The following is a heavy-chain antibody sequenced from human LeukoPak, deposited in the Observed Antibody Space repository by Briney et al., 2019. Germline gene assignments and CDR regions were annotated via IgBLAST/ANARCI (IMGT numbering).Heavy chain of an antibody. D-gene: IGHD2-2*01. CDR3: ARVSVVVPAARWGYYGMDV. Sequence: GSLRLSCAASGFTFSSYAMSWVRQAPGKGLEWIGEINHSGSTNYNPSLKSRVTISVDTSKNQFSLKLSSVTAADTAVYYCARVSVVVPAARWGYYGMDVWGQGTTVTVSS. CDR2: INHSGST. CDR1: GFTFSSYA. V-gene: IGHV4-34*01. J-gene: IGHJ6*02.